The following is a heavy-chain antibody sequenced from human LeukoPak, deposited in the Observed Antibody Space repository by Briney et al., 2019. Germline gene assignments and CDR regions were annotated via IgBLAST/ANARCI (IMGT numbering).Heavy chain of an antibody. D-gene: IGHD2-2*01. CDR2: INHGGST. J-gene: IGHJ6*02. V-gene: IGHV4-34*01. Sequence: PSETLSLTCAVYGGSFSGYYWSWIRQPPGKGLEWIGEINHGGSTNYNPSLKSRVTISVDTSKNQFSLKLSSVTAADTAVYYCARGPAAGYYYYYGMDVWGQGTTVTVSS. CDR3: ARGPAAGYYYYYGMDV. CDR1: GGSFSGYY.